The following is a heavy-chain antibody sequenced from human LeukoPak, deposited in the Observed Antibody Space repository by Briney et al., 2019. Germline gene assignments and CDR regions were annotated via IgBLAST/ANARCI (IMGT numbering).Heavy chain of an antibody. D-gene: IGHD3-10*01. J-gene: IGHJ4*02. Sequence: GGSLRLSCAASGFTFSSYAMTWVRQAPGKGLEWVSAISGSGGSTYYADSVKGRFTISRDNSKNTLYLQMNSLRAEDTAVYYCAKGHYYGSGSLDYWGQGTLVTVSS. CDR3: AKGHYYGSGSLDY. CDR1: GFTFSSYA. CDR2: ISGSGGST. V-gene: IGHV3-23*01.